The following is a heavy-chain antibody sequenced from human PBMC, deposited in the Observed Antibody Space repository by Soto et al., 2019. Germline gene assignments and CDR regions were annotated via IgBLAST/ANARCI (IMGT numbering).Heavy chain of an antibody. V-gene: IGHV3-30*02. Sequence: GGSLSLSCVGSGFIFSNNGMHWVRQTPGKGLEWVAFMSYDGSDTFYADSVKGRFTISRDNSKNTLFLHMSNLRAEDTAMYYCTIVRAADSALDHWGQGTLVTVSS. D-gene: IGHD3-10*02. CDR2: MSYDGSDT. J-gene: IGHJ4*02. CDR3: TIVRAADSALDH. CDR1: GFIFSNNG.